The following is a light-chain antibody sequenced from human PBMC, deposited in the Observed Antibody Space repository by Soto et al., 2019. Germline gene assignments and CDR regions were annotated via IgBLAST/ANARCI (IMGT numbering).Light chain of an antibody. CDR3: QQRSNWPPLT. J-gene: IGKJ4*01. Sequence: EIVLTQSPATLALSPGXRATLSCRASQSVSSYLAWYQQKPGQAPRLLIYDASNRATGIPARFSGSGSGTDFTLIISSLEPEDFAVYYCQQRSNWPPLTFGGGTKVDIK. CDR2: DAS. CDR1: QSVSSY. V-gene: IGKV3-11*01.